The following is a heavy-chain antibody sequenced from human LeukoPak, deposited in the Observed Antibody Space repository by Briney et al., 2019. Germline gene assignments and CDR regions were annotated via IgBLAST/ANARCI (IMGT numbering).Heavy chain of an antibody. V-gene: IGHV4-59*01. CDR3: ARGFREDGSLNY. CDR1: GASITSYY. D-gene: IGHD5-24*01. CDR2: IYISGGT. Sequence: SETLSLTCSVSGASITSYYWNWIRQPPGKGLEWIGNIYISGGTNYNPSLKNRVTISLDTSKDQFSLKLTSVTAADTAVYYCARGFREDGSLNYWGQGTLVTVSS. J-gene: IGHJ4*02.